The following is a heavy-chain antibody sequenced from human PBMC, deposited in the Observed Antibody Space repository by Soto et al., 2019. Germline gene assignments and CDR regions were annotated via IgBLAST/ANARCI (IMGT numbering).Heavy chain of an antibody. Sequence: EVQLVESGGGLVKPGGSLRLSCAASGFTFSSYSMHWVRQAPGKGPEWVSSISGSSSYIYYADSVKGRFTISRDNAKNSLHLQMNRLSAEDTAVYYCASYSQGLQTGRYYDLWGRGTLVSVSS. D-gene: IGHD2-21*01. CDR3: ASYSQGLQTGRYYDL. J-gene: IGHJ2*01. CDR1: GFTFSSYS. V-gene: IGHV3-21*01. CDR2: ISGSSSYI.